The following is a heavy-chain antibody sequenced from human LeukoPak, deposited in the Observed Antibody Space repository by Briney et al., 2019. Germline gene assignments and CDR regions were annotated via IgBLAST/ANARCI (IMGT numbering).Heavy chain of an antibody. CDR1: GYTFTDYY. Sequence: ASVKVSCKASGYTFTDYYMHWVRQAPGQGLEWMGWINPNSGGTKYAQKFQGRVTMTRDTSISTAYMDLNWLRSDDTAVYYCARRYYDSSGYDYWGQGTLVTVSS. V-gene: IGHV1-2*02. CDR3: ARRYYDSSGYDY. CDR2: INPNSGGT. J-gene: IGHJ4*02. D-gene: IGHD3-22*01.